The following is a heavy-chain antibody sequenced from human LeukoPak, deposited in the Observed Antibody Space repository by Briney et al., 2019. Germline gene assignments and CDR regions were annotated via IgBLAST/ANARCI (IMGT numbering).Heavy chain of an antibody. CDR1: GGSISSSNW. CDR3: ARAYPGIAGAGRAWDAFDI. CDR2: IYHRGNT. Sequence: TSETLSLTCAVSGGSISSSNWWSWVRQPPGKGLEWIGEIYHRGNTNYNPSLKSRVTISVDKSNNPFSLKLSAVTAAGTAVYYCARAYPGIAGAGRAWDAFDIWGQGTMVTVSS. V-gene: IGHV4-4*02. D-gene: IGHD6-19*01. J-gene: IGHJ3*02.